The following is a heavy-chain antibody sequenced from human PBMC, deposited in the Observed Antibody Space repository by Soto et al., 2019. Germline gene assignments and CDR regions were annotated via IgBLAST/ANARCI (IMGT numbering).Heavy chain of an antibody. CDR1: GGTFNTYA. Sequence: QVQLVQSGAEMKKPGSSVKVSCQSSGGTFNTYAMNWVRQAPGQGPEWMGDISPMFGAANYAPKFQGRVTIPADESTGTSYMQLRGLTSEDTALYFCAREVQVHTPSFVYWGQGTLVTVSS. D-gene: IGHD3-10*01. V-gene: IGHV1-69*19. CDR3: AREVQVHTPSFVY. J-gene: IGHJ4*02. CDR2: ISPMFGAA.